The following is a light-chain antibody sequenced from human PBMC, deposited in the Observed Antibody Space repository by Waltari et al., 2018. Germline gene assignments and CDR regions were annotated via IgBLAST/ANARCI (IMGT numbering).Light chain of an antibody. CDR1: QDIGSS. CDR3: QQGHSVPPT. Sequence: EIQMTQSPSSVFASVGDRVAITCRATQDIGSSLAWYQQKPGQGPNLLIYAASNLQTGVPSRFSGSGSGADFTLPINSLQPEDFAVYYCQQGHSVPPTFGQGTRVEIK. J-gene: IGKJ1*01. CDR2: AAS. V-gene: IGKV1-12*01.